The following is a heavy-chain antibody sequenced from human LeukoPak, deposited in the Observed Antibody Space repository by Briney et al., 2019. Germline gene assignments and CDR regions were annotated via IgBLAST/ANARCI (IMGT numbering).Heavy chain of an antibody. CDR1: GFTFSSYA. CDR3: ARDGQSFDY. J-gene: IGHJ4*02. CDR2: IKGDGSEQ. V-gene: IGHV3-7*01. Sequence: PGGSLRLSCAASGFTFSSYAMTWVRQAPGRWPEWVANIKGDGSEQFYVDSVKGRFTISRDNVKNSLHLQMNSLRAEDTAVYYCARDGQSFDYWGQGTLVTVSS.